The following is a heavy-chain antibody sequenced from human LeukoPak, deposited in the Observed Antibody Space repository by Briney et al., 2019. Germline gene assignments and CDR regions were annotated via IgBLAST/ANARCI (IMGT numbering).Heavy chain of an antibody. Sequence: SETLSLTCTVSGGSISNYYWSWIRQPAGKGLEWIGRIYSSGTTIYNPSLKSRVTMSVDTSKNQFSLKLSSVAAADTAVYFCASRSSGYDPWRQGTLVTVSS. J-gene: IGHJ5*02. CDR2: IYSSGTT. CDR1: GGSISNYY. D-gene: IGHD5-12*01. V-gene: IGHV4-4*07. CDR3: ASRSSGYDP.